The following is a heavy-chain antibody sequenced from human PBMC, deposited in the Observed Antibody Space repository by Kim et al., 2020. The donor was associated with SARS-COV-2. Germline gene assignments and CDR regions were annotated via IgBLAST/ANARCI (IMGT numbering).Heavy chain of an antibody. CDR1: GYSFTSYW. CDR3: ASSAGYNPIYYYYGMDV. D-gene: IGHD3-9*01. Sequence: GESLKISCKGSGYSFTSYWISWVRQMPGKGLEWMGRIDPSDSYTNYSPSFQGHVTISADKSISTAYLQWSSLKASDTAMYYCASSAGYNPIYYYYGMDVWGQGTTVTVSS. J-gene: IGHJ6*02. CDR2: IDPSDSYT. V-gene: IGHV5-10-1*01.